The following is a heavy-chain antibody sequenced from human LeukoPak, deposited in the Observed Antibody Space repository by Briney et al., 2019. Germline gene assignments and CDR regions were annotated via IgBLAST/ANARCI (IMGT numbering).Heavy chain of an antibody. J-gene: IGHJ6*04. V-gene: IGHV3-48*03. D-gene: IGHD3-10*02. CDR1: AFNLSSYE. Sequence: GGSLRLSCAASAFNLSSYEMNWVRQAPGKGLEWVSYISSSGSTIYYADSVKGRFTIPRDNAKNSLYLQMNSLRAEDTAVYYCAELGITMIGGVWGKGTTVTISS. CDR3: AELGITMIGGV. CDR2: ISSSGSTI.